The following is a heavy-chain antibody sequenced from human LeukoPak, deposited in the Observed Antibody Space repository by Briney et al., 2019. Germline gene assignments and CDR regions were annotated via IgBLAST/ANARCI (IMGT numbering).Heavy chain of an antibody. CDR1: GYTFTSYD. J-gene: IGHJ4*02. Sequence: GASVKVSCKASGYTFTSYDINWVRQATGQGLEWMGWMNPNSGNTDYAQKFQGRVTMTRDTSISTAYMELSRLRSDDTAVYYCASGPNYSNYESYYNAPFDYWGQGTLVTVSS. D-gene: IGHD4-11*01. CDR3: ASGPNYSNYESYYNAPFDY. CDR2: MNPNSGNT. V-gene: IGHV1-8*01.